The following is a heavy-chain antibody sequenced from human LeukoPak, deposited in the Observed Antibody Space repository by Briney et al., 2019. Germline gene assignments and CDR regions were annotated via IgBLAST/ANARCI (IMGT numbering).Heavy chain of an antibody. J-gene: IGHJ4*02. Sequence: SETLSLTCTVSGGSISSYYWSWIRQPPGKGLEWIGYIYYSGSAYYNPSLKSRVSISVDTSKNQFSLKLRSVTAADTAVYYCASPMAWAHNRRDSDYWGLGTLVTVSS. V-gene: IGHV4-59*12. CDR3: ASPMAWAHNRRDSDY. D-gene: IGHD5-24*01. CDR1: GGSISSYY. CDR2: IYYSGSA.